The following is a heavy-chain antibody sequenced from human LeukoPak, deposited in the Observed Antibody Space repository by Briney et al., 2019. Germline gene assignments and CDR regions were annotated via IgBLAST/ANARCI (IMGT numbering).Heavy chain of an antibody. V-gene: IGHV1-18*01. CDR2: ISVYNDNA. Sequence: GASVRVSCKASGYTFSSYGISWVRQAPGQGLEWMGWISVYNDNANYTQKFQGRVTMTTDTSTSTAYMEMRSLRSDDTAVYYCARNPIDYYDSRGYYIGGAFDIWGQGTMITVSS. J-gene: IGHJ3*02. D-gene: IGHD3-22*01. CDR3: ARNPIDYYDSRGYYIGGAFDI. CDR1: GYTFSSYG.